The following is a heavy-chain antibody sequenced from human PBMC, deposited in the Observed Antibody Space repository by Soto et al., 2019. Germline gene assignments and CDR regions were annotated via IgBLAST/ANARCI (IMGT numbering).Heavy chain of an antibody. D-gene: IGHD3-10*01. CDR3: ARGRDGSNYYFDY. CDR2: IVPIFGKA. V-gene: IGHV1-69*01. J-gene: IGHJ4*02. Sequence: QVQRVQSGPEVKKPGSSVKVSCKASGGTFSDSVTSWVQQAPGQGLEWMGGIVPIFGKANLAEKFQDRVTITADESTSTAYMNLSSLRSEDTAVYYCARGRDGSNYYFDYWGQGTLVTVSS. CDR1: GGTFSDSV.